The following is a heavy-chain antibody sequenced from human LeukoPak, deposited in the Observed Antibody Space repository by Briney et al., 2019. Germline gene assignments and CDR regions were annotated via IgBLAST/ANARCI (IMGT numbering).Heavy chain of an antibody. CDR3: ARGFGGYYYDSSGYPNGDY. CDR2: MNPNSGNT. D-gene: IGHD3-22*01. CDR1: GYTFTSYD. Sequence: VASVKVSCKASGYTFTSYDINWVRQATGQGLAWMGWMNPNSGNTGYAQKFQGRVTMTRNTSISTAYMELSSLRSEDTAVYYCARGFGGYYYDSSGYPNGDYWGQGTLVTVSS. V-gene: IGHV1-8*01. J-gene: IGHJ4*02.